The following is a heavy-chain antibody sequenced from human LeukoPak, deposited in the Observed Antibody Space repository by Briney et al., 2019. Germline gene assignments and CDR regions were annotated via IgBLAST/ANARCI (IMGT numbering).Heavy chain of an antibody. CDR1: GFTFSSYA. D-gene: IGHD2-15*01. CDR3: AREAEGGYCSGGSCFNLFDP. Sequence: GGSLRLSCAASGFTFSSYAMHWVRQAPGKGLEWVAVMSVDGSNKYCADSVKGRFTISRDNSNNTLYLQMNSLRAEDTAVYYCAREAEGGYCSGGSCFNLFDPWGQGTLVTVSS. V-gene: IGHV3-30-3*01. J-gene: IGHJ5*02. CDR2: MSVDGSNK.